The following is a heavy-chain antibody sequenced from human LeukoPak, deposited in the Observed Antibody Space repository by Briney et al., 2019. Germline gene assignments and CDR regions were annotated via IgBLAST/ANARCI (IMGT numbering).Heavy chain of an antibody. Sequence: SETLSLTCTVSGVSISNYYWSWIRQPPGKGLEWVGYIYDSGSTYYNPSLKSRITISVDTSEDRFSLKLSSVTATDTAVYYCARDCSGGSCYGAFDIWGQGTMVTVSS. V-gene: IGHV4-30-4*08. CDR3: ARDCSGGSCYGAFDI. CDR2: IYDSGST. D-gene: IGHD2-15*01. CDR1: GVSISNYY. J-gene: IGHJ3*02.